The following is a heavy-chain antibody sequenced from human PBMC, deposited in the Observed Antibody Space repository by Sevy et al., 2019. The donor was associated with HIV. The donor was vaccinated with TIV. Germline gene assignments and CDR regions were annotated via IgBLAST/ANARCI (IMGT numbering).Heavy chain of an antibody. J-gene: IGHJ4*02. Sequence: GGSLRLSCAASNFPFSNAWMNWIRQAPGKGLEWVGPIKSKTDGGAADYAAPVKGRFTISRDDSKNTLYLQMNSLKAEDTAVYFCATAHGDYYWGQGSLVTVSS. V-gene: IGHV3-15*07. CDR1: NFPFSNAW. CDR2: IKSKTDGGAA. D-gene: IGHD4-17*01. CDR3: ATAHGDYY.